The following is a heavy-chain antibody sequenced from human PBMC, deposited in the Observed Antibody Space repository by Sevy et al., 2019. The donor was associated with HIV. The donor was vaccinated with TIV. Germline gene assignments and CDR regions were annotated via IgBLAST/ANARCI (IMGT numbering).Heavy chain of an antibody. CDR3: ARDSRLHYGSGSYSY. J-gene: IGHJ4*02. Sequence: ASVKVSCKASGYTFTGYYMHWVRQAPGQGLEWMGWINPNSGGTNYAQKFQGRVTMTRDTSISTAYMELSRLRSDDTAVYYCARDSRLHYGSGSYSYWGQGTLVTVSS. V-gene: IGHV1-2*02. CDR2: INPNSGGT. CDR1: GYTFTGYY. D-gene: IGHD3-10*01.